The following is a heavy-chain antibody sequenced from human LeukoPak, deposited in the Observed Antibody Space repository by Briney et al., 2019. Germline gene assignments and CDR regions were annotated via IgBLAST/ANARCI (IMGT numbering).Heavy chain of an antibody. V-gene: IGHV4-31*03. Sequence: SETLSLTCTVSGGSISSGGYYWSCIRQHPRKGLEWIGYIYYSGSTYYNPSLKSRVTISVDTSKNQFSLKLSSVTAADTAVYYCARGERWLQLGDAFDIWGQGTMVTVSS. D-gene: IGHD5-24*01. CDR3: ARGERWLQLGDAFDI. CDR2: IYYSGST. J-gene: IGHJ3*02. CDR1: GGSISSGGYY.